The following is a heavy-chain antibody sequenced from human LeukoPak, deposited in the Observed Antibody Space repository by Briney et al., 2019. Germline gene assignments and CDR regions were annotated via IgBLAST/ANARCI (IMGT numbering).Heavy chain of an antibody. Sequence: SETLSLTCAVYGGSFSGYYWSWIRQPPGKGLEWIGEINHSGSTNYNPSLKSLVTISVDTSKNQFSLKLSSVTAADTAVYYCARDNEVPAATPWYNWFDPWGQGTLVTVSS. CDR3: ARDNEVPAATPWYNWFDP. V-gene: IGHV4-34*01. D-gene: IGHD2-2*01. CDR1: GGSFSGYY. CDR2: INHSGST. J-gene: IGHJ5*02.